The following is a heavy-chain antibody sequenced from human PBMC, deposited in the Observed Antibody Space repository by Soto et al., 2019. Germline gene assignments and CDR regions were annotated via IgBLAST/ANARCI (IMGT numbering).Heavy chain of an antibody. D-gene: IGHD2-15*01. CDR1: GFTFWGDW. J-gene: IGHJ4*02. CDR2: IKQDGSAK. Sequence: EVQLVESGGGLVQQGGSLRLSCVASGFTFWGDWMSWVRQAPGKGLEWVANIKQDGSAKQYLDSVRGRFTISRDNSKNSVYLQMNSLRAEDTALYYCARDFYGGFSYGPGDNWGQGTLVTVSS. V-gene: IGHV3-7*01. CDR3: ARDFYGGFSYGPGDN.